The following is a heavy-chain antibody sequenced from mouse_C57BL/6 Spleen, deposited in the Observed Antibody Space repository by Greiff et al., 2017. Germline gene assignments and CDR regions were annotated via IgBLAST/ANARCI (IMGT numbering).Heavy chain of an antibody. V-gene: IGHV1-26*01. Sequence: VQLQQSGPELVKPGASVKISCKASGYTFTDYYMNWVKQSHGKSLEWIGDINPNNGGTSYNQKFKGKATLTVDKSSSTAYMELRSLTSEDSAVYYCANDYDGFAYWGQGTLVTVSA. CDR2: INPNNGGT. J-gene: IGHJ3*01. CDR3: ANDYDGFAY. D-gene: IGHD2-4*01. CDR1: GYTFTDYY.